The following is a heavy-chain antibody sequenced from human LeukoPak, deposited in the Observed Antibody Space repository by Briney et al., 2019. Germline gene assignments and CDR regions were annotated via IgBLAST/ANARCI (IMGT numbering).Heavy chain of an antibody. Sequence: GGSLRLSCAASGFTFSSYVMTWVRQAPGKGLEWVSAISGSGGTTYHRDSVKGRFTISRDNSKNTLYLQMNTLRAEDTAVYYCAKEGGESGWLNHWGQGTLVTVSS. V-gene: IGHV3-23*01. CDR2: ISGSGGTT. CDR1: GFTFSSYV. CDR3: AKEGGESGWLNH. D-gene: IGHD1-26*01. J-gene: IGHJ5*02.